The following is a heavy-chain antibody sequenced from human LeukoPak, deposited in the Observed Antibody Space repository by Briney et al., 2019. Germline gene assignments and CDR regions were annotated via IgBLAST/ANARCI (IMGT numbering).Heavy chain of an antibody. D-gene: IGHD3-10*02. CDR3: AELGITMIGGV. Sequence: GGSLRLSCAASGFSFSSYNMNWVRQTPGRGLEWVSYISSSGSTIYYADSVKGRFTISRDNAKNSLYLQMNSLRAEDTAVYYCAELGITMIGGVWGKGTTVTISS. CDR1: GFSFSSYN. J-gene: IGHJ6*04. CDR2: ISSSGSTI. V-gene: IGHV3-48*03.